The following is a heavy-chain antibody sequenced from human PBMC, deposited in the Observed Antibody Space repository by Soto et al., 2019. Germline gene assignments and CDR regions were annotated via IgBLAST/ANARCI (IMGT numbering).Heavy chain of an antibody. CDR2: INAGNGNT. D-gene: IGHD6-19*01. CDR1: GYTFTSYA. J-gene: IGHJ4*02. V-gene: IGHV1-3*01. Sequence: GASVKVSCKASGYTFTSYAMHWVRQAPGQRLEWMGWINAGNGNTKYSQKFQGRVTITRDTSASTAYMELSSLRSEDTAVYYCARDQVAVAEGYFDYWGQGTLVTVSS. CDR3: ARDQVAVAEGYFDY.